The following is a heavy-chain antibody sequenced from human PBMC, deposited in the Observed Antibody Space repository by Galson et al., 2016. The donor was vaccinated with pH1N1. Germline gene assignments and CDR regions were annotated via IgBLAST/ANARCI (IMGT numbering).Heavy chain of an antibody. CDR3: ARGGLVITNRPGDYYYHAMDV. J-gene: IGHJ6*02. V-gene: IGHV3-33*01. D-gene: IGHD6-19*01. CDR2: IWYDGSNK. CDR1: GFTFSSYG. Sequence: SLRLSCAASGFTFSSYGMHWVRQAPGKGLEWVAVIWYDGSNKIYADSVKGRFTISRDNSTATLYLPLSTLRADDTALYYCARGGLVITNRPGDYYYHAMDVWGQGTTVTVSS.